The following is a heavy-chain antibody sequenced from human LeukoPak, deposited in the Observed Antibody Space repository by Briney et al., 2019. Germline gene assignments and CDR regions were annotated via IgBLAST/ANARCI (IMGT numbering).Heavy chain of an antibody. V-gene: IGHV3-74*01. CDR3: ATHAHHWNYDY. D-gene: IGHD1-7*01. CDR1: GFSFSSYW. CDR2: INSDGSST. J-gene: IGHJ4*02. Sequence: GGSLRLSCAASGFSFSSYWMHWVRQAPGKGLVWVSRINSDGSSTSYADSVKGRFTISRDNAKNTLSLQMNSLRAEDTAVYYCATHAHHWNYDYWGQGTLVTVSS.